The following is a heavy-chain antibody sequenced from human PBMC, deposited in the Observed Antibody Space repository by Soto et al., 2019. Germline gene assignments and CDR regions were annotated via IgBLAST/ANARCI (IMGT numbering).Heavy chain of an antibody. CDR1: GYTFTSYG. J-gene: IGHJ4*02. CDR2: ISPYSGET. Sequence: QVQLVQSGAEVKRPAASVKVSCKASGYTFTSYGIVWVRQAPGQGLEWMGWISPYSGETRYAEKLQDRVTLTTAPATKTDYMDLRNVKCDDTAVYWCARGAVAGSDFWGQGTLVTVSS. CDR3: ARGAVAGSDF. V-gene: IGHV1-18*04. D-gene: IGHD6-19*01.